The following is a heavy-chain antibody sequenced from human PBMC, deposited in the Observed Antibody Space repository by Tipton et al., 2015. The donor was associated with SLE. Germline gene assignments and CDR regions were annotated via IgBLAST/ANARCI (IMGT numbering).Heavy chain of an antibody. D-gene: IGHD3-10*01. CDR2: IYYSGST. V-gene: IGHV4-59*11. CDR3: AREGRSVGIDY. J-gene: IGHJ4*02. CDR1: GGSINTHY. Sequence: TLSLTCSVSGGSINTHYWSWIRQPPGKGLEWIGYIYYSGSTNYNPSLKSRVTISVDTSKNQFSLKLSSVTAADTAVYYCAREGRSVGIDYWGQGTLVTVSS.